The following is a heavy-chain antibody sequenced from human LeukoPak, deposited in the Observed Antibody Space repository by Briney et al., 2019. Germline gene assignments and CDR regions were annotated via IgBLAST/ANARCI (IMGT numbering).Heavy chain of an antibody. Sequence: ASVKVSCKASGYTFTSYYMHWVRQAPGQGLEWMGWVSPYNDNTNYAQKLQGRVTMTTDTSTSTAYMELRSLRSDDTAVYYCARGGSSGWRTPNDDYWGQGTLVTVSS. CDR3: ARGGSSGWRTPNDDY. J-gene: IGHJ4*02. D-gene: IGHD6-19*01. CDR1: GYTFTSYY. CDR2: VSPYNDNT. V-gene: IGHV1-18*04.